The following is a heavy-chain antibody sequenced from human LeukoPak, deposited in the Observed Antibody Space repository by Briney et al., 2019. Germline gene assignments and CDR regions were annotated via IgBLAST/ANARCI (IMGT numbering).Heavy chain of an antibody. V-gene: IGHV3-48*04. CDR2: VSISSGTI. J-gene: IGHJ4*02. Sequence: GGSLRLSCAASGFTFSGHNMNWVRQAPGKGLEWISFVSISSGTIYYADSVNGRFRISRDNAKSSLDLEMNSLRAEDTAAYYCARAMSTFGGVRNYFDSWGQGTLVTVSS. CDR3: ARAMSTFGGVRNYFDS. D-gene: IGHD3-16*01. CDR1: GFTFSGHN.